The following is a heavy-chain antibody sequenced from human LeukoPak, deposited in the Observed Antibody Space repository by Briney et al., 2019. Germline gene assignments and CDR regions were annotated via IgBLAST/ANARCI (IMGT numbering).Heavy chain of an antibody. J-gene: IGHJ6*03. CDR3: ARGEGSVPYYMDV. Sequence: GGSLRLSCAASGFTFDDYGMSWVRQAPGKGLEWVSGINWNGGSTGYADSVKGRFTISRDNAKNSLYLQMNSLRVEDTALYYCARGEGSVPYYMDVWGKGTTVTVSS. V-gene: IGHV3-20*04. CDR1: GFTFDDYG. CDR2: INWNGGST. D-gene: IGHD2-2*01.